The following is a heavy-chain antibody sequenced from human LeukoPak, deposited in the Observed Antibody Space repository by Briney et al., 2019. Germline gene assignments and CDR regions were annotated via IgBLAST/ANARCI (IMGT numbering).Heavy chain of an antibody. CDR3: AKSDGYDSSGYHPVLRY. V-gene: IGHV3-23*01. CDR2: ICGSVSGSGDCT. J-gene: IGHJ4*02. CDR1: GFSFGSYA. Sequence: GGSLRLSCAASGFSFGSYAMSWVRQAAGKGLEWVSEICGSVSGSGDCTHYADSVKGRFTISRDNSKNTLYLQMNSLRAEDTAVYYCAKSDGYDSSGYHPVLRYWGQGTLVTVSS. D-gene: IGHD3-22*01.